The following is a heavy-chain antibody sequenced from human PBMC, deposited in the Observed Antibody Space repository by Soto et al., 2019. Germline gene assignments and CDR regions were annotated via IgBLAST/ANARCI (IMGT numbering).Heavy chain of an antibody. CDR3: ARYTNYALAY. CDR2: INRDGSER. Sequence: PVGSLRLSCAASGFTFSSYWMSWVRQAPGKGLEWVANINRDGSERNYVDSVKGRFTISRDNTESSLYLQIDSLRVEDTAVFYCARYTNYALAYWGQGTLVTVSS. J-gene: IGHJ4*02. V-gene: IGHV3-7*03. D-gene: IGHD3-3*01. CDR1: GFTFSSYW.